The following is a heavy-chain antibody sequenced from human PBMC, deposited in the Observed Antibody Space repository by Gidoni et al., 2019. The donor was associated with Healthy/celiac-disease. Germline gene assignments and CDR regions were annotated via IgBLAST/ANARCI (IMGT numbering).Heavy chain of an antibody. D-gene: IGHD3-16*01. J-gene: IGHJ4*02. CDR3: AKDRRGIPGYYFDY. CDR2: FSGRGWMN. CDR1: GFTFSSYA. V-gene: IGHV3-23*01. Sequence: EVQRLESGGGLVQPGGSLRLPCAASGFTFSSYARSWVRQAPGKGLGLVSAFSGRGWMNYYAVSVEGRFTHPQDKSKNTLYLQMNRLRAEDTAVYYCAKDRRGIPGYYFDYWGQGTLVTVSS.